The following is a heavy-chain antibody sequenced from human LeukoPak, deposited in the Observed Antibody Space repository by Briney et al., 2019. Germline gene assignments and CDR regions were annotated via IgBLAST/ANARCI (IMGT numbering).Heavy chain of an antibody. J-gene: IGHJ4*01. CDR2: INPNSGGT. CDR3: ARAWNSSGWYYFDY. CDR1: GYTFTDYY. D-gene: IGHD6-19*01. V-gene: IGHV1-2*02. Sequence: GSVYVSCKASGYTFTDYYMHWVRPAPGQGLEWMGWINPNSGGTNYAQRFQGRVTMTRDTSISTAYMELSRLRSDDTAVYYCARAWNSSGWYYFDYWGHGSRVSVSS.